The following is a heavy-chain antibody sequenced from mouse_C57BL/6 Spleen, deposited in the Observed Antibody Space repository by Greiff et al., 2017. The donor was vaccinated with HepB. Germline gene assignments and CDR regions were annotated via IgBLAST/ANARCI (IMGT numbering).Heavy chain of an antibody. CDR3: ARPITTVVARYWYFDV. CDR1: GYTFTDYN. Sequence: DVQLQESGPELVKPGASVKIPCKASGYTFTDYNMDWVKQSHGKSLEWIGDINPNNGGTIYNQKFKGKATLTVDKSSSTAYMELRSLTSEDTAVYYCARPITTVVARYWYFDVWGTGTTVTVSS. V-gene: IGHV1-18*01. CDR2: INPNNGGT. D-gene: IGHD1-1*01. J-gene: IGHJ1*03.